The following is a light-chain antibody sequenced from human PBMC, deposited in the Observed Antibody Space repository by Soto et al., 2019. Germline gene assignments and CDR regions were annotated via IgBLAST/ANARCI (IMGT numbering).Light chain of an antibody. CDR2: DVT. V-gene: IGLV2-14*01. CDR1: SNDIATYNF. Sequence: QSVLTQPASVSVSPGQSITISCTGTSNDIATYNFVSWYQQHPGKAPKLLIYDVTNRPSGVSDRFSGSKSGSTASLTISGLQAEDEADYYCNSYTTSTSFVFGTGTKVTVL. CDR3: NSYTTSTSFV. J-gene: IGLJ1*01.